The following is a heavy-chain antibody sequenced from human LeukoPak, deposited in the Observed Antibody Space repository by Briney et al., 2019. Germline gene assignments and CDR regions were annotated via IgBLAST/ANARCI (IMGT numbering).Heavy chain of an antibody. CDR3: ARVSGSAYYGEY. V-gene: IGHV3-7*01. CDR2: IKEDGSEQ. CDR1: GFTLTRYW. Sequence: GGSLRLSCAASGFTLTRYWMAWVRQAPGKGLEWVANIKEDGSEQYHVDSVRGRFTMSRDNARSSLSLQMDSLRAEDTAVYYCARVSGSAYYGEYWGQGTPVTVSS. D-gene: IGHD3-10*01. J-gene: IGHJ4*02.